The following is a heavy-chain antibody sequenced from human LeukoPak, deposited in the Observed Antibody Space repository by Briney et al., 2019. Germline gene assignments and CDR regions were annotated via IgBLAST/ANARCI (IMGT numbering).Heavy chain of an antibody. Sequence: SETLSLTCTVSGASISSDYWSWIRQPPGKGLEWIGYIYITGNTNYSPSLKSRVTMSLDTSKNQFSLKLSSVTAADTAVYYCARHPFFNPFDYWGLGTLVTVSS. CDR1: GASISSDY. D-gene: IGHD1-14*01. CDR2: IYITGNT. J-gene: IGHJ4*02. CDR3: ARHPFFNPFDY. V-gene: IGHV4-59*08.